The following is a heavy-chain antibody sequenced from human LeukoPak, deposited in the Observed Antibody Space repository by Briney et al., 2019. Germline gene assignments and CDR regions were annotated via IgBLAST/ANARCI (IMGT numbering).Heavy chain of an antibody. CDR2: INGNSGDT. V-gene: IGHV1-2*02. J-gene: IGHJ4*02. D-gene: IGHD3-22*01. CDR3: VGAPGRTSYSDSGAYYFFDY. CDR1: GYTFTGYY. Sequence: GASVKVSCKTSGYTFTGYYIHWVRQAPGQGLEWMGWINGNSGDTNYTQSFQGRVTMTRDTSISTVYMELSRLRSDDTAVYYCVGAPGRTSYSDSGAYYFFDYWAQGTLVTVSS.